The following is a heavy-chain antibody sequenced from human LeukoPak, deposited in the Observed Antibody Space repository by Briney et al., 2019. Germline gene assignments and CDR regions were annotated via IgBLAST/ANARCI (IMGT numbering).Heavy chain of an antibody. CDR3: ARGDGDYSRWFDP. CDR1: GVSISSYY. D-gene: IGHD4-17*01. V-gene: IGHV4-59*01. J-gene: IGHJ5*02. Sequence: SETLSLTCTVSGVSISSYYWSWIRQPPGKGLEGIGYIYYSGSTNYNPSLKSRVTISVDTSKNQFSLKLSSVTAADTAVYYCARGDGDYSRWFDPWGQGTLVTVSS. CDR2: IYYSGST.